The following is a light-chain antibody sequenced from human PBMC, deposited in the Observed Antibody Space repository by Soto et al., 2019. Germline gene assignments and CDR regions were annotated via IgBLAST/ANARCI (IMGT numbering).Light chain of an antibody. V-gene: IGKV3-20*01. CDR2: GAS. CDR3: QQYGSSPAT. CDR1: QDVKNNY. Sequence: DIVLTQSPGTLSLSPGERATLSCRASQDVKNNYLAWYQQKPGQPPRLLIRGASSRAAGLPDRFSGSGSGTAFTLTINRLEPEDFAVYYCQQYGSSPATFGQGTKLQI. J-gene: IGKJ2*01.